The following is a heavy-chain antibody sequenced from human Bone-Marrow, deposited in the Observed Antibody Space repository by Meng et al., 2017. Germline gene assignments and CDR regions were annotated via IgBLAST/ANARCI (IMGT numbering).Heavy chain of an antibody. D-gene: IGHD3-10*01. V-gene: IGHV4-4*02. J-gene: IGHJ4*02. CDR2: IFHTGNT. Sequence: QGQLQESGPGLVKPSGTLSLTCAVSGGSIISINWWTWVRHPPGKGLEWIGEIFHTGNTNFHPSLKSRVTISVDKSKNQFSLKLNSVTAADTAVYYCARVDWSGGNPIDSWGQGTLVTVSS. CDR1: GGSIISINW. CDR3: ARVDWSGGNPIDS.